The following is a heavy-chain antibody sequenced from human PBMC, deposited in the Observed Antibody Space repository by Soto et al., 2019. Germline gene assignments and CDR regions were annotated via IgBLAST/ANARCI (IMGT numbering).Heavy chain of an antibody. D-gene: IGHD2-15*01. CDR2: ISAYNGHT. V-gene: IGHV1-18*04. J-gene: IGHJ5*02. CDR3: ARGQQGYIPVFDP. Sequence: QVQLVQSGAEVKKPGASVKVSCKASGYTFTSYGINWVRQAPGQGLEWMGWISAYNGHTDYAQKLQGRVTMTTDTSTNTAYMELRSLISDDTAVYFCARGQQGYIPVFDPWGQGTLVTVSS. CDR1: GYTFTSYG.